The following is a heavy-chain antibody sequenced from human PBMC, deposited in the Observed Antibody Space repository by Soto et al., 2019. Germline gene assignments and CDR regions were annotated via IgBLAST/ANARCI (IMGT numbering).Heavy chain of an antibody. Sequence: PGGSLRLSCAPSGFTFSSYGMHWVLQAPGKGLEWVAVIWYDGSNKYYADSVKGRFTISRDNSKNTLYLQMNSLRAEDTAVYYCARDRWIPTDYYYYGMDVWGQGTTVTVSS. V-gene: IGHV3-33*01. CDR2: IWYDGSNK. CDR3: ARDRWIPTDYYYYGMDV. CDR1: GFTFSSYG. D-gene: IGHD2-2*03. J-gene: IGHJ6*02.